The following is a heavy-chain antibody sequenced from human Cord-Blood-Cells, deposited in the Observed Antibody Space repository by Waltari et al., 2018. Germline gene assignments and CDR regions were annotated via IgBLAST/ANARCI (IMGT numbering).Heavy chain of an antibody. Sequence: QVQLVQSGAEVKKPGSSVKVSCKASGGTFSSSAISRARHAPGQGLEWMGGIIPILGIANYAQKFQGRVTITADESTSTAYMELSSLRSEDTAVYYCARGYCSSTSCYFDYWGQGTLVTVSS. D-gene: IGHD2-2*01. CDR2: IIPILGIA. V-gene: IGHV1-69*04. CDR1: GGTFSSSA. J-gene: IGHJ4*02. CDR3: ARGYCSSTSCYFDY.